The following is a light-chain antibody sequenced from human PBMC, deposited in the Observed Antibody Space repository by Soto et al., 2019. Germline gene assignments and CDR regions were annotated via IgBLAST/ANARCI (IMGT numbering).Light chain of an antibody. Sequence: QSALTQPASVSGSPGQSIPISCTGTNSDIGFYNYVSWYQQFSGKAPNLIIYEVSNRPSGVSNRFSGSKIGNTASLTISGLQAEDEADYYCGSYTRTTARVFGGGTKVTVL. V-gene: IGLV2-14*03. CDR3: GSYTRTTARV. J-gene: IGLJ3*02. CDR2: EVS. CDR1: NSDIGFYNY.